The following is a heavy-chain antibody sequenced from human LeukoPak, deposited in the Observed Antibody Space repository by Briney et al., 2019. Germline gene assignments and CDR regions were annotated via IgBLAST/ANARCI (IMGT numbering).Heavy chain of an antibody. V-gene: IGHV4-39*01. Sequence: PSETLSLTCTVSGGSISSSSYCWGWIRQPPGKGLEWIGSIYYSGSTYYNPSLKSRVTISVDTSKNQFSLKLSSVTAADTAVYCCERRPPYGYFSGGDWFDPWGQGTVVTVSS. CDR1: GGSISSSSYC. CDR3: ERRPPYGYFSGGDWFDP. CDR2: IYYSGST. D-gene: IGHD5-18*01. J-gene: IGHJ5*02.